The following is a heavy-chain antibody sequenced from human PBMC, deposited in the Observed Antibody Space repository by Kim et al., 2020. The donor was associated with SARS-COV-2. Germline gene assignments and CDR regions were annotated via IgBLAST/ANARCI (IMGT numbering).Heavy chain of an antibody. CDR2: IDPPSGST. Sequence: ASVKVSCKASGYTFTSHYMHWVRQAPGQGLEWVGGIDPPSGSTTYAQKFQGRVTTTRATSTSAVYMELTSLTSEDTAVYDCAREIVAYGKTFDYCGQGTL. V-gene: IGHV1-46*01. J-gene: IGHJ4*02. D-gene: IGHD3-22*01. CDR3: AREIVAYGKTFDY. CDR1: GYTFTSHY.